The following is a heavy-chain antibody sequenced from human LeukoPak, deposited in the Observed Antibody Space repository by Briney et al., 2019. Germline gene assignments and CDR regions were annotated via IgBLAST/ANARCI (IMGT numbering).Heavy chain of an antibody. CDR2: IYTSGST. Sequence: SETLSLTCTVSGGSISSGSYYWSWIRQPAGKGLEWIGRIYTSGSTNYNPSLKSRVTISVDTSKNQFSLKLSSVTAADTAVYYCARSSVNYYYYMDVWGKGTTVTVPS. CDR1: GGSISSGSYY. CDR3: ARSSVNYYYYMDV. D-gene: IGHD6-25*01. J-gene: IGHJ6*03. V-gene: IGHV4-61*02.